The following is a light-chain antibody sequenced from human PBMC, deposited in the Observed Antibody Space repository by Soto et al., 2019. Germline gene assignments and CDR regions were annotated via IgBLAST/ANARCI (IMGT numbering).Light chain of an antibody. V-gene: IGLV2-23*01. CDR1: SSDVGSYNL. Sequence: QSVLTQPASVSGSPGQSITISCTGTSSDVGSYNLVSWYQQHPGKAPKLMIYEATKRPSGVSDRFSGSRFGNTASLTISGLQAEDEADYYCCSYASSSTYVFGTGTKLTVL. CDR2: EAT. J-gene: IGLJ1*01. CDR3: CSYASSSTYV.